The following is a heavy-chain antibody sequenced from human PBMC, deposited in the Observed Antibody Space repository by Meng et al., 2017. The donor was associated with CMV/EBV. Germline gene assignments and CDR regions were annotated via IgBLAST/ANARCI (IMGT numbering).Heavy chain of an antibody. CDR1: GGTFSSYA. D-gene: IGHD3-22*01. J-gene: IGHJ4*02. CDR2: IIPIFGTA. CDR3: ARGYYDSSGYYYRGGYYFDY. V-gene: IGHV1-69*12. Sequence: VLLVQSGAEVTKPGSPVKVSCKASGGTFSSYATSWVRQAPGQGLEWMGGIIPIFGTANYAQKFQGRVTITADESTSTAYMELSSLRSEDTAVYYCARGYYDSSGYYYRGGYYFDYWGQGTLVTVSS.